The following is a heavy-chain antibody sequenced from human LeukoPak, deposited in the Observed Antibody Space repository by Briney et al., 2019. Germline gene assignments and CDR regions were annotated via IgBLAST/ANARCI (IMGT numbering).Heavy chain of an antibody. V-gene: IGHV4-59*08. J-gene: IGHJ4*02. CDR1: GGSISSYY. D-gene: IGHD3-9*01. CDR2: IYYSGST. Sequence: SETLSLTCTVSGGSISSYYWSWIRQPPGKGLEWIGYIYYSGSTNYNPSLKSRVTISVDTSKNQFSLKLSSVTAADTAVYYCAGHSLRYFDSDPCYVDYWGQGTLVTVSS. CDR3: AGHSLRYFDSDPCYVDY.